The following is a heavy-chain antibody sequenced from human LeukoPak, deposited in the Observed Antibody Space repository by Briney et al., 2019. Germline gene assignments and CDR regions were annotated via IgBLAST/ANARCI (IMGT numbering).Heavy chain of an antibody. Sequence: GGSLRLSCAASGXTFSSYSMNWVRQAPGKGLEWVSYISGSTSTIYSADSVKGRFTISRDNAKNSLSLQMNSLRAEDTAVYYCARDYLTAQWLVSGGDYWGQGTLVTVSS. D-gene: IGHD6-19*01. CDR1: GXTFSSYS. V-gene: IGHV3-48*04. CDR2: ISGSTSTI. CDR3: ARDYLTAQWLVSGGDY. J-gene: IGHJ4*02.